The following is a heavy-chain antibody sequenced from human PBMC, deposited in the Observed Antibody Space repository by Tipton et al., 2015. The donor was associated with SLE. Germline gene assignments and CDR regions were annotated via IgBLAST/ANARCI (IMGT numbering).Heavy chain of an antibody. CDR2: IYYSGSA. V-gene: IGHV4-59*01. CDR3: ARDSLGIHMDYFDS. Sequence: TLSLTCTVSGGSLSSYSWSWIRQPPGKGLEWIGYIYYSGSAKYNPSLKSRVTMSVDTSKNQFSLTLSSVTAADTAVYYCARDSLGIHMDYFDSWGQGTLVTVSS. D-gene: IGHD7-27*01. CDR1: GGSLSSYS. J-gene: IGHJ4*02.